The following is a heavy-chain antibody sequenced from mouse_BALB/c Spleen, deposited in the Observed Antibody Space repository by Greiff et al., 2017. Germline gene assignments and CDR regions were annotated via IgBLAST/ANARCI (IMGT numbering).Heavy chain of an antibody. J-gene: IGHJ4*01. Sequence: EVQVVESGGDLVKPGGSLKLSCAASGFTFSSYGMSWVRQTPDKRLEWVATISNGGSTYYPDSVKGRFTISRDNAKNTLYLQMSSLKSEDTAMYYCARDRAVVATDAMDYWGQGTSVTVSS. CDR2: ISNGGST. CDR1: GFTFSSYG. D-gene: IGHD1-1*01. CDR3: ARDRAVVATDAMDY. V-gene: IGHV5-6-3*01.